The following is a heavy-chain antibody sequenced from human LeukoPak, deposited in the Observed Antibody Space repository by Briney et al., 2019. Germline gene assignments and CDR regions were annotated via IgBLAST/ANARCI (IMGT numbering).Heavy chain of an antibody. D-gene: IGHD1-7*01. J-gene: IGHJ1*01. CDR1: GDTLTDLS. CDR2: FDPEDGEI. Sequence: ASVKVSCKVSGDTLTDLSMHWVRQAPGKGLEWMGGFDPEDGEIVYAQKFQGRVTMTEDTSTDTAYMELSSLRSEDTAVYYCATSRWGQLELNYFQCWGQGTLVTLSS. V-gene: IGHV1-24*01. CDR3: ATSRWGQLELNYFQC.